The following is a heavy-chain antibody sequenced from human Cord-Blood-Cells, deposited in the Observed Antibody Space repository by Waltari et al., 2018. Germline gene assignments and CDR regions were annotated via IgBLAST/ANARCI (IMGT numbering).Heavy chain of an antibody. CDR1: GGSFSGYY. CDR2: INHSGST. Sequence: QVQLQQWGAGLLKPSETLSLTCAVYGGSFSGYYWSWIRQPPGKGLEWIGEINHSGSTTDNPTLKSRVTISVDTSKNQFSLKLSSVTAADPAVFYCARGRAYCTGGVCYYYYGMDVWGQGTTVTVSS. D-gene: IGHD2-8*02. V-gene: IGHV4-34*01. J-gene: IGHJ6*02. CDR3: ARGRAYCTGGVCYYYYGMDV.